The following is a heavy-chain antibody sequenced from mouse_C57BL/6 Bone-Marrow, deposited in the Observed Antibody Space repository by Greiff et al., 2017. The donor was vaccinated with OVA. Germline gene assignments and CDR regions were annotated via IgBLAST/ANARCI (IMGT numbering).Heavy chain of an antibody. CDR1: GYTFTDYH. Sequence: EVQLQQSGPELVKPGASVKIPCKASGYTFTDYHMDWVKQSHGKSLEWIGDINPNNGGTIYNQKFKGKATLTVDKSSSTAYMELRSLTSEDTAVYYCARERLLWYFDVWGTGTTVTVSS. D-gene: IGHD2-3*01. CDR2: INPNNGGT. V-gene: IGHV1-18*01. J-gene: IGHJ1*03. CDR3: ARERLLWYFDV.